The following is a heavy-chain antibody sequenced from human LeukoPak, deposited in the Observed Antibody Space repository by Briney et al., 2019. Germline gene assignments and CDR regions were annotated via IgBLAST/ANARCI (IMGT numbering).Heavy chain of an antibody. V-gene: IGHV1-2*02. Sequence: ASVKVSCKASGYTFTGYFMHWVRQAPGQGLEWMGWINPNTGDTNYAQNFQGRVTMTRDTSISTAYMELRSLRSDDTAVYYCARGGASAIGYFDYWGQGTLVTVSS. CDR3: ARGGASAIGYFDY. J-gene: IGHJ4*02. D-gene: IGHD1-26*01. CDR2: INPNTGDT. CDR1: GYTFTGYF.